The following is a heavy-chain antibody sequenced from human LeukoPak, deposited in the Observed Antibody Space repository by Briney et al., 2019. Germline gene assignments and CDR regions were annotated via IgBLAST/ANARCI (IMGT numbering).Heavy chain of an antibody. D-gene: IGHD6-19*01. V-gene: IGHV5-51*01. J-gene: IGHJ5*02. Sequence: GESLKISCKGSGYIFPSYWIGWVRQMPGEGLDWMGIIYPGDSDTRYSPSFQGQVTISADKSISTAYLQWSSLKASDTAMYYCARQDSSGWLDPWGQGTLVTVSS. CDR2: IYPGDSDT. CDR1: GYIFPSYW. CDR3: ARQDSSGWLDP.